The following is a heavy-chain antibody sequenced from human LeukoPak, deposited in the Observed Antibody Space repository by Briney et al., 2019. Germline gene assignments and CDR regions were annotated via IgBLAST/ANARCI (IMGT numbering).Heavy chain of an antibody. Sequence: SETLSLTCTVSGGSISSYYWNWIRQPPGKGLEWIGYIYYSGSTNYNPSLKSRVTISVDTSKNQFSLKLSSVTAADTAVYYCARGEDGYNQLDYWGQGTLVTVSS. V-gene: IGHV4-59*01. CDR2: IYYSGST. J-gene: IGHJ4*02. CDR1: GGSISSYY. D-gene: IGHD5-24*01. CDR3: ARGEDGYNQLDY.